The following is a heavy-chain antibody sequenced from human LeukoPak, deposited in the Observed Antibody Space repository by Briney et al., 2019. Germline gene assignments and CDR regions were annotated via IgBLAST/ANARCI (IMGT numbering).Heavy chain of an antibody. CDR3: ARLTTTVTTPFDY. D-gene: IGHD4-17*01. J-gene: IGHJ4*02. CDR2: ISSSSSYI. Sequence: GGSLRLSCAASGSXFSIYNMNWVRQAPGKGLEWVSAISSSSSYIYYADSVKGRFTISRDNAKNSLYLQMNSLRAEDTAVYYCARLTTTVTTPFDYWGQGTLVTVSS. V-gene: IGHV3-21*01. CDR1: GSXFSIYN.